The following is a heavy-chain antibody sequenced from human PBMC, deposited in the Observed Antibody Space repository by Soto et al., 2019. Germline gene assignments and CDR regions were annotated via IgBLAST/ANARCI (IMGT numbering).Heavy chain of an antibody. V-gene: IGHV5-10-1*01. CDR2: IDPSDSYT. Sequence: PGESLKISCKGSGYSFTSYWISWVRQMPGKGLEWMGRIDPSDSYTNYSPSFQGHVTISADKSISTAYLQWSSLKASDTAMYYCARWGWNYDYYGMDVWGPGTRVAVYS. CDR1: GYSFTSYW. J-gene: IGHJ6*02. CDR3: ARWGWNYDYYGMDV. D-gene: IGHD6-19*01.